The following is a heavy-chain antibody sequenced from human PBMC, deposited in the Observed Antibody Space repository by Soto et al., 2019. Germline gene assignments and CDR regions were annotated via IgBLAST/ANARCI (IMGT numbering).Heavy chain of an antibody. J-gene: IGHJ4*02. CDR1: AFTFNNYS. D-gene: IGHD3-22*01. V-gene: IGHV3-23*01. CDR3: AKSRYSDSSGDFYDY. Sequence: GGLNRSCACSAFTFNNYSMILVRQAPGNGLEWVSGIGGSGRTTYYADSVKGRFTISRDNSNNTLFLQMNSLRAEDTAVYYCAKSRYSDSSGDFYDYWGQGTLVTVSS. CDR2: IGGSGRTT.